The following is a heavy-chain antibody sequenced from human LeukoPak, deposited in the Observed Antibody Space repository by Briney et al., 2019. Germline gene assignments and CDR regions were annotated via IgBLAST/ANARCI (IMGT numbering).Heavy chain of an antibody. CDR1: GFTFSSYS. CDR2: ISSSSSYI. J-gene: IGHJ4*02. D-gene: IGHD2-2*02. Sequence: GGSLRLSCAASGFTFSSYSMNWVRRAPGKGLEWVSSISSSSSYIYYADSVKGRFTISRDNAKNSLYLQMNSLRAEDTAVYYCARDGVVPAAIFPFDYWGQGTLVTVSS. CDR3: ARDGVVPAAIFPFDY. V-gene: IGHV3-21*01.